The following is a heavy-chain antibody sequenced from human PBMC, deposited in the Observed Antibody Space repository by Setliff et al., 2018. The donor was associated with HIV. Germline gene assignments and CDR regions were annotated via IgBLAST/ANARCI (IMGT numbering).Heavy chain of an antibody. CDR2: ISGSGDST. Sequence: PGGSLRLSCAASGFTFSRYSMSWVRQAPGKGLEWLSVISGSGDSTFYADSLKGRFTISRDNAKNSLYLQMNSLRAEDTAVYYCARPNYYDSSGSFDYWGQGTLVTVSS. D-gene: IGHD3-22*01. V-gene: IGHV3-23*01. CDR1: GFTFSRYS. J-gene: IGHJ4*02. CDR3: ARPNYYDSSGSFDY.